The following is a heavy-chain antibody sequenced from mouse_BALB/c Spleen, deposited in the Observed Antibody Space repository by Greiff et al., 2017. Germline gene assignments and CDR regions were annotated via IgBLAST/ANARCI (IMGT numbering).Heavy chain of an antibody. D-gene: IGHD2-1*01. Sequence: DVKLQESGPSLVKPSQTLSLTCSVTGDSITSGYWNWIRKFPGNKLEYMGYISYSGSTYYNPSLKSRISITRDTSKNQYYLQLNSVTTEDTATYYCARYGRYGNFYAMDYWGQGTSVTVSS. CDR3: ARYGRYGNFYAMDY. V-gene: IGHV3-8*02. CDR2: ISYSGST. J-gene: IGHJ4*01. CDR1: GDSITSGY.